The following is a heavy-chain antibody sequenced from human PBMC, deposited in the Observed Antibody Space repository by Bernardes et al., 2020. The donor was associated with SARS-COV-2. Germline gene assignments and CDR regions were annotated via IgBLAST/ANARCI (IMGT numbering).Heavy chain of an antibody. Sequence: GGSLRLSCAASGFTFSSYWMSWVRQAPGKGLEWVAGIGDSGDATNYADSVKGRFIISRDNSRGTLYLQMNSLRAEDTAVYYCARIDEVTGRDYWGQGTLVTVSS. CDR2: IGDSGDAT. D-gene: IGHD6-19*01. CDR1: GFTFSSYW. J-gene: IGHJ4*02. CDR3: ARIDEVTGRDY. V-gene: IGHV3-23*01.